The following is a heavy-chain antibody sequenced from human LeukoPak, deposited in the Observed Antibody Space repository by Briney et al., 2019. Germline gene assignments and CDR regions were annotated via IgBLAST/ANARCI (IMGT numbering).Heavy chain of an antibody. CDR1: GFTFSRYA. V-gene: IGHV3-30*02. Sequence: GGSLRLSCAASGFTFSRYAMHWVRQAPGKGLEWVAFTRYDGTNKYYADSVKGRFTISRDNSKNTLYLEMNSQRAEDTAVYYCARGGYYNILTGYRNKILGFDYWGQGTLVTVSS. J-gene: IGHJ4*02. D-gene: IGHD3-9*01. CDR3: ARGGYYNILTGYRNKILGFDY. CDR2: TRYDGTNK.